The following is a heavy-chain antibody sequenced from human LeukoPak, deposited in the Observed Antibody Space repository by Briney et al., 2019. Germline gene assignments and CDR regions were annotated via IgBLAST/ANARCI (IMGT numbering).Heavy chain of an antibody. CDR2: TYYRSKCFN. V-gene: IGHV6-1*01. CDR3: ARGLHQQADMDV. J-gene: IGHJ6*02. CDR1: GDSVSSNSAA. D-gene: IGHD5-24*01. Sequence: SQTLSLTCAISGDSVSSNSAAWNWIRQSPSRGLEWLGRTYYRSKCFNNYAISVKSRITIDPDTSKNQFSLQLNSVTPEDTAVYYCARGLHQQADMDVWGQGTTVTVSS.